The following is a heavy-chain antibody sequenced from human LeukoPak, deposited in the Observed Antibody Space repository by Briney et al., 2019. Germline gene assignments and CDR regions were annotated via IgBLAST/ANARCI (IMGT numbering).Heavy chain of an antibody. V-gene: IGHV3-74*01. D-gene: IGHD5-12*01. Sequence: TWGSLRLSCVVSGSTFSNYWMHWVRQAPGNGLVWVSRINTDGSDTSYVDSVRGRFTVSRDNAKNTLYLQMNSLRSEDTAVYYCTRRGEDGFGYRYWGQGTLVTVSS. CDR1: GSTFSNYW. CDR2: INTDGSDT. J-gene: IGHJ4*02. CDR3: TRRGEDGFGYRY.